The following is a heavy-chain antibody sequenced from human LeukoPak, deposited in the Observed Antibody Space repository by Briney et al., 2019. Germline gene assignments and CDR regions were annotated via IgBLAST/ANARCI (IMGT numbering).Heavy chain of an antibody. Sequence: GGSLRLSCAASGFTFSSYSMNWVRQAPGKGLEWVSSISSSSSYIYYADSVKGRFTISRDNAKNSLYLQMNSLRAEDTAVYYCARDLLHYYDSSGPPDYWGQGTLVTVSS. CDR3: ARDLLHYYDSSGPPDY. D-gene: IGHD3-22*01. CDR1: GFTFSSYS. CDR2: ISSSSSYI. V-gene: IGHV3-21*01. J-gene: IGHJ4*02.